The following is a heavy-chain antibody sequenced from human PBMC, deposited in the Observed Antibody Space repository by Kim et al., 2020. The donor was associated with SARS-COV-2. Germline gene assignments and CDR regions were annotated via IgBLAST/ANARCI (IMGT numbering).Heavy chain of an antibody. D-gene: IGHD3-10*01. J-gene: IGHJ6*02. V-gene: IGHV4-34*01. CDR3: ARGGTMVRGVIINGMDV. Sequence: LKSRVTISVDTSKNQFSLKLSSVTAADTAVYYCARGGTMVRGVIINGMDVWGQGTTVTVSS.